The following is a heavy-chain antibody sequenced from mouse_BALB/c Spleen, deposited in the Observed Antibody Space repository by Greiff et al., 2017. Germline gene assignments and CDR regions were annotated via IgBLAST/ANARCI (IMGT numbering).Heavy chain of an antibody. V-gene: IGHV7-3*02. CDR2: IRNKANGYTT. Sequence: VMLVESGGGLVQPGGSLRLSCATSGFTFTAYYMSWVRQPPGTALEWLGFIRNKANGYTTEYSASVKGRFTISRDNSQSILYLQMNTLRAEDSATYYCARDPSYDYDGDYYAMDYWGQGTSVTVSA. J-gene: IGHJ4*01. D-gene: IGHD2-4*01. CDR3: ARDPSYDYDGDYYAMDY. CDR1: GFTFTAYY.